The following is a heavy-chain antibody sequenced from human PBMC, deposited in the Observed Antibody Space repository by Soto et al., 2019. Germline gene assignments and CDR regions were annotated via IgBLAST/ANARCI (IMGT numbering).Heavy chain of an antibody. Sequence: GGSLRLSCAASGFTFSSYAMSWVRQAPGKGREWVSAISGSGGSTYYADSVKGRFTISRDNSKNTLYLQMNSLRAEDTAVYYCAKDDDFWSGSPAYFDYWGQGTLVTVSS. CDR2: ISGSGGST. J-gene: IGHJ4*02. V-gene: IGHV3-23*01. D-gene: IGHD3-3*01. CDR1: GFTFSSYA. CDR3: AKDDDFWSGSPAYFDY.